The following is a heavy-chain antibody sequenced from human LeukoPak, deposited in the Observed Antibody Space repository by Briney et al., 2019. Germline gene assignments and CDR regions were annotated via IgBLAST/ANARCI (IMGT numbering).Heavy chain of an antibody. CDR1: GFTFSSYW. Sequence: GGSLRLSCAASGFTFSSYWMHWVRQAPGKGLVWVSRINSDGSSTSYADSVKGRFTISRDNSKNTLYLQMNSLRAEDTAVYYCAKQQVGITAFDYWGQGTLVTVSS. V-gene: IGHV3-74*01. J-gene: IGHJ4*02. CDR2: INSDGSST. CDR3: AKQQVGITAFDY. D-gene: IGHD2-21*01.